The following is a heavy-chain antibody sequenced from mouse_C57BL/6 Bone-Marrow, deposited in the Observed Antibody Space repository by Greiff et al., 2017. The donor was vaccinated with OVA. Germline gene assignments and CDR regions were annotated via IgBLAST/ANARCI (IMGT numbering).Heavy chain of an antibody. D-gene: IGHD2-1*01. CDR1: GYTFTEYT. V-gene: IGHV1-62-2*01. Sequence: VQLQQSGAELVKPGASVKLSCKASGYTFTEYTIHWVKQRSGQGLEWIGWFYPGSGSIKYNEKFKDKATLTADKSSSTVYMELSRLTSEDSAVYFCARHEEVGDYYGNHGAMDYWGQGTSVTVSS. CDR2: FYPGSGSI. J-gene: IGHJ4*01. CDR3: ARHEEVGDYYGNHGAMDY.